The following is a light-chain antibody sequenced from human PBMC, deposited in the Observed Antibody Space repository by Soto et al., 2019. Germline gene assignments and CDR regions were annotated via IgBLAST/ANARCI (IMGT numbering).Light chain of an antibody. Sequence: EIVMTQSPATLSVSPGERATLSCRASQSISNNVAWYQQKPGQAPRLLIYGASSRATGIPDRFSGSGSGTDFTLTISRLEPEDFAVYYCQQYGSSPTFGQGTKVDIK. CDR2: GAS. J-gene: IGKJ1*01. CDR3: QQYGSSPT. CDR1: QSISNN. V-gene: IGKV3-20*01.